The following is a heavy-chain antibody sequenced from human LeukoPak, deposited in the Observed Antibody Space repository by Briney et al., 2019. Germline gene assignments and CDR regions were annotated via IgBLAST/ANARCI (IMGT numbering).Heavy chain of an antibody. Sequence: SETLSLTCTVSGGSISSGSYYWSWIRQPAGKGLEWIGRIYTSGSTNYNPSLKSRVTISVDTSKNQFSLKLSSVTAADTAAHYCARVTSSGYYYYYMDVWGKGTTVTVSS. CDR3: ARVTSSGYYYYYMDV. V-gene: IGHV4-61*02. D-gene: IGHD3-22*01. CDR2: IYTSGST. J-gene: IGHJ6*03. CDR1: GGSISSGSYY.